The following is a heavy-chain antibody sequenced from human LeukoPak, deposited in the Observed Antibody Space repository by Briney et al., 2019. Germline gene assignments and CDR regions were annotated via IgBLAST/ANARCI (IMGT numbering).Heavy chain of an antibody. CDR1: GGSFSGYY. D-gene: IGHD4-17*01. CDR3: ARSYGDYGGTLDAFDI. V-gene: IGHV4-34*01. J-gene: IGHJ3*02. Sequence: SETLSLTCAVYGGSFSGYYWSWIRQPPGKGLEWIGEINHSGSTNYNPSLKSRVTISVDTSKNQFSLKLSSVTAADTAVYYCARSYGDYGGTLDAFDIWGQGTMVTVSS. CDR2: INHSGST.